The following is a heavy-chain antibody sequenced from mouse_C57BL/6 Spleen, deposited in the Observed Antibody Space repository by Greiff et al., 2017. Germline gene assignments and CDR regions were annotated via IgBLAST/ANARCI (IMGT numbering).Heavy chain of an antibody. V-gene: IGHV1-42*01. CDR2: INPSTGGT. Sequence: DVKLQESGPELVKPGASVKISCKASGYSFTGYYMNWVKQSPEKSLEWIGEINPSTGGTTYNQKFKAKATLTVDKSSSTAYMQLKSLTSEDSAVYYCAITTVVGDDYWGQGTTLTVSS. CDR3: AITTVVGDDY. D-gene: IGHD1-1*01. J-gene: IGHJ2*01. CDR1: GYSFTGYY.